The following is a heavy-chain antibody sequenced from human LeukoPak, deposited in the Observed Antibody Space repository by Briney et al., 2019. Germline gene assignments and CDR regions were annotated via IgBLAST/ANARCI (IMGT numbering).Heavy chain of an antibody. Sequence: PSETLSLTCTVSGYSISSGYYWGWIRQPPGKGLEWIGSIYHSGSTYYNPSLKSRVTISVDTSKNQFSLKLSSVTAADTAVYYCARRRRYSSGWYSARQSPRLYYFDYWGQGTLVTVSS. CDR3: ARRRRYSSGWYSARQSPRLYYFDY. V-gene: IGHV4-38-2*02. D-gene: IGHD6-19*01. CDR1: GYSISSGYY. J-gene: IGHJ4*02. CDR2: IYHSGST.